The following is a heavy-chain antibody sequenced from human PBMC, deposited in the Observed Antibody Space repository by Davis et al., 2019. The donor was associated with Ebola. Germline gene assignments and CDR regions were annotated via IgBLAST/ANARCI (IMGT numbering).Heavy chain of an antibody. Sequence: GESLKISCAASGFTFNDYYMSWIRQAPGKGLEWISYISSRSSNTNYADSVKGRFTVSRDNAKNSLYLQMNSLRAEDTAVYYCARLTPLAPGGDDAFDIWGQGTMVTVSS. J-gene: IGHJ3*02. CDR2: ISSRSSNT. CDR3: ARLTPLAPGGDDAFDI. CDR1: GFTFNDYY. V-gene: IGHV3-11*06. D-gene: IGHD6-13*01.